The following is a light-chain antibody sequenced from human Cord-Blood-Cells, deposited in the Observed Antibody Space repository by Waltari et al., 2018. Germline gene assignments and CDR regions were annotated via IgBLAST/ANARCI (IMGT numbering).Light chain of an antibody. CDR1: QSISSY. CDR2: AAS. Sequence: DIQMTQSPSSLSASVGDRVTITCRASQSISSYLNLYQQKPGKAPKLLIYAASSLQSGVPSRFSGSGSGTDFTLTISSLQPEDFATYYCQQGYSTPYTFGQGTKLEIK. V-gene: IGKV1-39*01. CDR3: QQGYSTPYT. J-gene: IGKJ2*01.